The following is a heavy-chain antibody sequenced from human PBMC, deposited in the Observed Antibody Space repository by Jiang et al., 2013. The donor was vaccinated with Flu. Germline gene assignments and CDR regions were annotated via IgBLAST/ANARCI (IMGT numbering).Heavy chain of an antibody. CDR3: AKDGCSSTSCYTPFDY. D-gene: IGHD2-2*02. CDR2: ISGSGGST. V-gene: IGHV3-23*01. Sequence: EWVSAISGSGGSTYYADSVKGRFTISRDNSKNTLYLQMNSLRAEDTAVYYCAKDGCSSTSCYTPFDYWGQGTLVTVSS. J-gene: IGHJ4*02.